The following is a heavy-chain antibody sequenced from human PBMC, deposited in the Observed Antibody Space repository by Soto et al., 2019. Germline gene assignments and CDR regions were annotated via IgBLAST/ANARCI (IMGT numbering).Heavy chain of an antibody. CDR2: ISSSSSTI. CDR3: ARGQQKLVHPNWFDP. D-gene: IGHD6-13*01. CDR1: GFTFSSYS. Sequence: GGPLRLSCAASGFTFSSYSMNWVRQAPGKGLEWVSYISSSSSTIYYADSVKGRFTISRDNAKNSLYLQMNSLRDEDTAVYYCARGQQKLVHPNWFDPWGQGTLVNVSS. J-gene: IGHJ5*02. V-gene: IGHV3-48*02.